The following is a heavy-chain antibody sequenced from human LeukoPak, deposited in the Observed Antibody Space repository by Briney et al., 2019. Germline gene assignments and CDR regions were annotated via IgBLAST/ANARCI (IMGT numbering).Heavy chain of an antibody. V-gene: IGHV1-69*13. Sequence: GASVKVSCKAPGGTFSSYAISWVRQAPGQGLEWMGGIIPIFGTANYAQKFQGRVTITADESTSTAYMELSSLRSEDTAVYYCARGPAMATIPFFDYWGQGTLVTVSS. D-gene: IGHD5-24*01. CDR2: IIPIFGTA. CDR1: GGTFSSYA. CDR3: ARGPAMATIPFFDY. J-gene: IGHJ4*02.